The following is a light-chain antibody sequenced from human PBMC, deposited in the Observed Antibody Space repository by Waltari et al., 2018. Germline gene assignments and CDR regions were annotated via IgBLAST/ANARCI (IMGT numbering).Light chain of an antibody. Sequence: DIVLTQSPDSLAVSLGERAPINCKSSQSLLYSSVQKNGLSWYQQKAGQPPKPLIYWASTREPGVPDQFSGSGSGTDFTLTISSLQAEDVAVYYCQQYCSSPLTFGGGTKVEIK. J-gene: IGKJ4*01. CDR3: QQYCSSPLT. CDR1: QSLLYSSVQKNG. CDR2: WAS. V-gene: IGKV4-1*01.